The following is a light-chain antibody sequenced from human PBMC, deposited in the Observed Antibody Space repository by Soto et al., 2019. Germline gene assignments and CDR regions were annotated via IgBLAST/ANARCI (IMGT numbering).Light chain of an antibody. J-gene: IGLJ2*01. CDR1: NIGSKS. Sequence: SYELTQPPSVSVAPGKTARITCGGDNIGSKSVHWYQQKPGQAPVLVMYADSDRRSGIPERFSGSNSGSSATLTISRVEGGDEADYYCQVWDSRSDHPGVFGGGTKLTVL. V-gene: IGLV3-21*04. CDR2: ADS. CDR3: QVWDSRSDHPGV.